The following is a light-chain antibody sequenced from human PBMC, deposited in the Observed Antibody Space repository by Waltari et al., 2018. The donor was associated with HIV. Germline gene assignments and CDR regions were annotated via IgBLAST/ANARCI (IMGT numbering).Light chain of an antibody. J-gene: IGLJ1*01. V-gene: IGLV2-23*02. CDR2: EVS. Sequence: QSALTQPASVSGSPGQSITISCTGTSSDVGSYNLVSWYQQHPGKAPKLMIYEVSKRPAGVANRFSVSKSGNTASLTMSGLQAEDEADYYCCSYAGSSTHVFGSGTKVTVL. CDR3: CSYAGSSTHV. CDR1: SSDVGSYNL.